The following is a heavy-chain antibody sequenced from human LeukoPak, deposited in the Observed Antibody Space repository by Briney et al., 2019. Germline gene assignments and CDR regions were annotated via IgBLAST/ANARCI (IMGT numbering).Heavy chain of an antibody. CDR2: ITSTSSST. J-gene: IGHJ4*02. D-gene: IGHD3-22*01. V-gene: IGHV3-23*05. Sequence: GGSLRLSCAVSGFTFSSYAMHWVRQAPGKGLEWVSSITSTSSSTFYADSVKGRFTISRDNSKKTLHLQMSSVRAEDTAVYYCAKGGVTLMQGFDYWGQGTLVTVSS. CDR1: GFTFSSYA. CDR3: AKGGVTLMQGFDY.